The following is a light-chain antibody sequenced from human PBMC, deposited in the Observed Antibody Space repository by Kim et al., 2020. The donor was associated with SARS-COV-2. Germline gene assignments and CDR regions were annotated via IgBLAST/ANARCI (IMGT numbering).Light chain of an antibody. CDR2: GKN. V-gene: IGLV3-19*01. CDR3: NSRDSSGNHPHVV. J-gene: IGLJ2*01. Sequence: GQTVRITCQGDSLRSYYASWYQQKPGQAPVLVIYGKNNRPSGIPDRFSGSSSGNTASLTITGAQAEDEADNYCNSRDSSGNHPHVVFGGGTQLTVL. CDR1: SLRSYY.